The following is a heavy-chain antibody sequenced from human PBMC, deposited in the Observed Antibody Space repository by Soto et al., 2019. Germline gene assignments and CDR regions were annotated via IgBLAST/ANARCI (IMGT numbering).Heavy chain of an antibody. J-gene: IGHJ4*02. D-gene: IGHD5-18*01. CDR3: AREQPHGYSYGYGGFDF. CDR2: IHPNGGGT. Sequence: ASVKVSCRASGYSFTAYYIHWVRQAPGQGLEWMGCIHPNGGGTTYIQKFQGWVTMTRDTSISTAYMELSRLRSDDTAVYYCAREQPHGYSYGYGGFDFWGQGTLVTVSS. CDR1: GYSFTAYY. V-gene: IGHV1-2*04.